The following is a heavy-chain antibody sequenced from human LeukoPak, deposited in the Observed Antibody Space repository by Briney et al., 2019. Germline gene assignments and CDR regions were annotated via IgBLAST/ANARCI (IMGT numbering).Heavy chain of an antibody. Sequence: ASVKVSCKASGYTFTGYYMHWVRQAPGQGLEWMGRINPNSGGTNYAQRFQGRVTMTRDTSISTAYMELSSLRSEDTAVYYCARDGGFGPRNYWGQGTLVTVSS. CDR2: INPNSGGT. CDR1: GYTFTGYY. CDR3: ARDGGFGPRNY. D-gene: IGHD3-10*01. V-gene: IGHV1-2*02. J-gene: IGHJ4*02.